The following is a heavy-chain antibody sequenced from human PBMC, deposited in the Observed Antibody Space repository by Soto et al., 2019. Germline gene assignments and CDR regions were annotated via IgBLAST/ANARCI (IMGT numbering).Heavy chain of an antibody. J-gene: IGHJ4*02. CDR2: INPNSGGT. D-gene: IGHD5-18*01. V-gene: IGHV1-2*04. CDR3: ARDAAPPSATAMVEFDY. CDR1: GYTFTGYY. Sequence: ASVKVSCKASGYTFTGYYMHWVRQAPGQGLEWMGWINPNSGGTNYAQKFQGWVTMTRDTSISTAYMELSRLTSDDTAVYYCARDAAPPSATAMVEFDYWGQGTLVTAPQ.